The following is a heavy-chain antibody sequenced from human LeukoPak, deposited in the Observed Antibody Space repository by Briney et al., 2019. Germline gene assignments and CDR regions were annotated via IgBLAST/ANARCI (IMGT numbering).Heavy chain of an antibody. D-gene: IGHD3-16*01. CDR3: LYGGYFQH. V-gene: IGHV3-74*01. Sequence: GGSLRLSCAASGFTFSNYWMHWVRQAPNQGLMWVARINSDESISDYADSVHGRFTISRDNANNTLYLQMNSLRAEDTAVYFCLYGGYFQHWGQGTLVTVSS. CDR2: INSDESIS. CDR1: GFTFSNYW. J-gene: IGHJ1*01.